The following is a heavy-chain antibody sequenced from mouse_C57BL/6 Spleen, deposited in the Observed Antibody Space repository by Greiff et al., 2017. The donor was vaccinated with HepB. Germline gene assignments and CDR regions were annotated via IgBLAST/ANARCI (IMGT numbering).Heavy chain of an antibody. CDR1: GFSLSTFGMG. Sequence: QVTLKVSGPGILQPSQTLSLTCSFSGFSLSTFGMGVGWIRQPSGKCLEWLAHIWWDDDKYYNPALKSRLTISKVTSKNQVFLKIANVDTADTATYYCVRYVYDVHAMEYWGQGTSVIVSS. J-gene: IGHJ4*01. D-gene: IGHD2-2*01. CDR2: IWWDDDK. CDR3: VRYVYDVHAMEY. V-gene: IGHV8-8*01.